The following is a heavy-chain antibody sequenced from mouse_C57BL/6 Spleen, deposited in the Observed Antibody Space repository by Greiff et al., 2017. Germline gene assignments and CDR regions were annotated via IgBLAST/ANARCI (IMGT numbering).Heavy chain of an antibody. J-gene: IGHJ1*03. CDR1: GYTFTDYN. V-gene: IGHV1-22*01. Sequence: SGPELVKPGASVKMSCKASGYTFTDYNMHWVKQSHGKSLEWIGYINPNNGGTSYNQKFKGKATLTVNKSSSTAYMELRSLTSEDSAVYYCARELRSYWYFDVWGTGTTVTVSS. D-gene: IGHD1-1*01. CDR3: ARELRSYWYFDV. CDR2: INPNNGGT.